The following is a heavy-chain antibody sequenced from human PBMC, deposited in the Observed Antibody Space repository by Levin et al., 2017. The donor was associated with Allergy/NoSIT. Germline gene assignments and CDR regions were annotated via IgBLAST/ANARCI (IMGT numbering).Heavy chain of an antibody. J-gene: IGHJ4*02. V-gene: IGHV4-4*07. CDR2: ISTTGTI. Sequence: PSETLSLTCTVSSDSISSYYWSWIRQPAGKALEWIGRISTTGTIHYNPSLKSRVTVSVDTSRNQFSLRLTSVTAADTAVYYCVRENGGGRPFDYWGQGTPVTVSS. CDR3: VRENGGGRPFDY. CDR1: SDSISSYY. D-gene: IGHD3-10*01.